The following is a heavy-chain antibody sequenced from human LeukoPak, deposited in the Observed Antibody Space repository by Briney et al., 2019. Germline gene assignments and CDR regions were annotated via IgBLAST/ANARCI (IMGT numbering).Heavy chain of an antibody. CDR1: GGSISSYY. Sequence: SETLSLTCTVSGGSISSYYWSWIRQPPGKGLEWIGYIYYSGSTNYNPYLKSRVTISVDTSKNQFSLKLSSVTAADTAVYYCARVLSSGDYMDVWGKGTTVTISS. V-gene: IGHV4-59*01. CDR2: IYYSGST. J-gene: IGHJ6*03. CDR3: ARVLSSGDYMDV. D-gene: IGHD6-25*01.